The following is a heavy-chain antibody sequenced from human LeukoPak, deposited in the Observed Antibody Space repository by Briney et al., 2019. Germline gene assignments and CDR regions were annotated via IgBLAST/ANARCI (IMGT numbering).Heavy chain of an antibody. CDR2: INHSGTT. Sequence: TSETLSLTCAVYGGSFSGYYWNWIRQSPGKGLEWIGEINHSGTTNCNPSLKSRVTVSVDTSKNQFSLKLSSVTAADTTVYYCARGFGSGWSTLFDYWGQGTLVTVSS. J-gene: IGHJ4*02. V-gene: IGHV4-34*01. CDR1: GGSFSGYY. CDR3: ARGFGSGWSTLFDY. D-gene: IGHD6-19*01.